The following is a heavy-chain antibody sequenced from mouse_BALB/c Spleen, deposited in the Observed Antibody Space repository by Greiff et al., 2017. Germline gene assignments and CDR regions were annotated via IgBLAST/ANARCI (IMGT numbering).Heavy chain of an antibody. V-gene: IGHV5-4*02. CDR3: ARDGGDYRYAMDY. CDR2: ISDGGSYT. Sequence: EVQVVESGGGLVKPGGSLKLSCAASGFTFSDYYMYWVRQTPEKRLEWVATISDGGSYTYYPDSVKGRFTISRDNAKNNLYLQMSSLKSEDTAMYYCARDGGDYRYAMDYWGQGTSVTVSS. CDR1: GFTFSDYY. D-gene: IGHD2-14*01. J-gene: IGHJ4*01.